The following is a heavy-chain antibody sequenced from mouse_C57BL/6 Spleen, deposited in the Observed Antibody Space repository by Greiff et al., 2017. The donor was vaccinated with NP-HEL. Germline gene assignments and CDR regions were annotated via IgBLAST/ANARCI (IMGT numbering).Heavy chain of an antibody. CDR1: GYTFTDYN. V-gene: IGHV1-18*01. CDR2: INPNNGGT. J-gene: IGHJ3*01. Sequence: EVQLQQSGPELVKPGASVKIPCKASGYTFTDYNMDWVKQSHGKSLEWIGDINPNNGGTIYNQKFKGKATLTVDKSSSTAYMELRSLTSEDTAVYYGARERSYGSSSAWFAYWGQGTLVTVSA. D-gene: IGHD1-1*01. CDR3: ARERSYGSSSAWFAY.